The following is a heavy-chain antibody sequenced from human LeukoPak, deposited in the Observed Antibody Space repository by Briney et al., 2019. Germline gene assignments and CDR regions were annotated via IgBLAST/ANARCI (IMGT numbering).Heavy chain of an antibody. D-gene: IGHD6-13*01. CDR3: AKTRPLDSSSWSHGDY. J-gene: IGHJ4*02. CDR1: GYTFSSYA. Sequence: GGALRLSCEAPGYTFSSYAMSWVRQAPGKGLERVSAISGSGDSTYYGDSVKGRFTISRGNSKNTLYLQLNSLRAEDTAVYYCAKTRPLDSSSWSHGDYWGQGTLVTVSS. V-gene: IGHV3-23*01. CDR2: ISGSGDST.